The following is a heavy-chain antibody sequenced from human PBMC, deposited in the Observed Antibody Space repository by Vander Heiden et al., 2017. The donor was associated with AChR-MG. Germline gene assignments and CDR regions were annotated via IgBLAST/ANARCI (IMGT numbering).Heavy chain of an antibody. D-gene: IGHD3-22*01. J-gene: IGHJ4*02. CDR1: GLTTRSNY. CDR3: ARGGWDSSSYSFPY. Sequence: EVQLFPSGRGLICPGESARVSCVASGLTTRSNYMTWVRKAPGKGLEWVSVIYSGGSTYYSDSVKGRFTISRDNSKNTLYLQMKTMRAEDTAVYYCARGGWDSSSYSFPYWGQGTLVTVSS. CDR2: IYSGGST. V-gene: IGHV3-53*01.